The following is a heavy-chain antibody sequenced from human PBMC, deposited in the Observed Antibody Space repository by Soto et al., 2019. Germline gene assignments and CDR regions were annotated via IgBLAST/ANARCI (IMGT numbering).Heavy chain of an antibody. CDR2: INPNSGGT. D-gene: IGHD3-22*01. J-gene: IGHJ1*01. Sequence: ASVKVSCKAFGYTFTGYYMHSVRQAPGQGLEWMGWINPNSGGTNYAQKFQGWVTMTRDTSISTAYMELSRLRSDDTAVYYCARAYYDSSGPPRYFQQWGQGNLVTVS. V-gene: IGHV1-2*04. CDR1: GYTFTGYY. CDR3: ARAYYDSSGPPRYFQQ.